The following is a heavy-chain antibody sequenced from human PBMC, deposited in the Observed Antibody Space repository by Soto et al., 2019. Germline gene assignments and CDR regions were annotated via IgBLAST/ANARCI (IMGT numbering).Heavy chain of an antibody. Sequence: GGSLRLSCVGSGFDVTTNCMRWVRQAPGKGLECVSIVCTGGATHYADSVKGRFTISRDRSKNTVHLQMNNVRAEDTAVYFCTKSRRGILMVYGFGGMDVWGQGTTVTVSS. CDR3: TKSRRGILMVYGFGGMDV. J-gene: IGHJ6*02. V-gene: IGHV3-53*01. CDR2: VCTGGAT. D-gene: IGHD2-8*01. CDR1: GFDVTTNC.